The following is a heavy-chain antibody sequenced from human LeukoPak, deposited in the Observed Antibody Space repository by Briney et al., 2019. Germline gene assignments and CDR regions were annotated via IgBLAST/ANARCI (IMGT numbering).Heavy chain of an antibody. CDR3: ARQGFSRLRYFDY. CDR1: GGSISSYY. V-gene: IGHV4-59*08. CDR2: IYYSGST. J-gene: IGHJ4*02. Sequence: SETLSLTCTVSGGSISSYYWSWIRQPPGKGLEWIGYIYYSGSTNYNPPLKSRVTISVDTSKNQFSLKLSSVTAADTAVYYCARQGFSRLRYFDYWGQGTLVTVSS. D-gene: IGHD3-9*01.